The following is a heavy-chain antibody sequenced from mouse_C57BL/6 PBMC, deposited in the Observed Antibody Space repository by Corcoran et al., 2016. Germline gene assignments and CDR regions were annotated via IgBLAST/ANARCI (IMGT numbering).Heavy chain of an antibody. V-gene: IGHV1-66*01. CDR1: GCSLTSYY. D-gene: IGHD2-1*01. CDR3: ARDGNYLAY. J-gene: IGHJ3*01. Sequence: QVQLQQSGPERVKRGAAGKISYKAAGCSLTSYYIQWVKQRPGQGLEGIGWIYPGSGNTKYNEKFKGKDTLTADTSSSTAYMQLSSLTSEDSAVYYCARDGNYLAYWGQGTLVTVSA. CDR2: IYPGSGNT.